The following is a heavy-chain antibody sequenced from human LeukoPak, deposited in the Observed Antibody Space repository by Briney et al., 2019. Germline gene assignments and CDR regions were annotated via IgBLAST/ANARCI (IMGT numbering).Heavy chain of an antibody. CDR1: GFTFDDYG. CDR2: LWYDGSNE. V-gene: IGHV3-33*08. D-gene: IGHD4-17*01. J-gene: IGHJ6*03. Sequence: GGSLRLSCAASGFTFDDYGMSWVRQAPGKGLEWLSLLWYDGSNEYYADSVKGRFTISRDNSKNTLYLQMNSLRAEDTAVYYCAKGMTTGPRSVYHYMDVWGKGTTITVSS. CDR3: AKGMTTGPRSVYHYMDV.